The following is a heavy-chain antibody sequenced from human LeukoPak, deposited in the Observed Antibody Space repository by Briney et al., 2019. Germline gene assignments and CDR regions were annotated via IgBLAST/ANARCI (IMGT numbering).Heavy chain of an antibody. D-gene: IGHD5-18*01. CDR2: TDSRNTI. Sequence: GGSLRLSCAASGFTFSSYILTWIRQAPGKGLEWVSYTDSRNTIYYTDSVKGRFTISRDNAKNSLYLQMNSLRVEDTAPYYCARVFYTYGPYYFDYWGQGTLVTVSS. J-gene: IGHJ4*02. CDR1: GFTFSSYI. V-gene: IGHV3-48*01. CDR3: ARVFYTYGPYYFDY.